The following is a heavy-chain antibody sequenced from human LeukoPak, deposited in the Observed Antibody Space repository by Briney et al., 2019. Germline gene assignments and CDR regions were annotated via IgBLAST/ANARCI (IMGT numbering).Heavy chain of an antibody. CDR1: GFTFSSYS. J-gene: IGHJ4*02. V-gene: IGHV3-21*01. CDR3: ARSEAVALDY. D-gene: IGHD6-19*01. Sequence: PGGSLSLSCAASGFTFSSYSMNWVRQAPGKGLEWVSSISSSSSYIYYADSVKGRFTISRDNAKNSLYLQMNSLRAEDTAVYYCARSEAVALDYWGQGTLVTVSS. CDR2: ISSSSSYI.